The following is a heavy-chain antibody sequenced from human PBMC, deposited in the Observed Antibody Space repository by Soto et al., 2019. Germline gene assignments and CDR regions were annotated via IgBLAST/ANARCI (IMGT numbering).Heavy chain of an antibody. Sequence: PSETLSLTCTVSGGSISSYYWSWIRQPPGKGLEWIGYIYYSGSTNYNPSHKSRVTISVDTSKNQFSLKLSSVTAADTAVYYCARRWGSAFDIWGQGTMVTVSS. D-gene: IGHD3-16*01. J-gene: IGHJ3*02. CDR3: ARRWGSAFDI. CDR2: IYYSGST. V-gene: IGHV4-59*08. CDR1: GGSISSYY.